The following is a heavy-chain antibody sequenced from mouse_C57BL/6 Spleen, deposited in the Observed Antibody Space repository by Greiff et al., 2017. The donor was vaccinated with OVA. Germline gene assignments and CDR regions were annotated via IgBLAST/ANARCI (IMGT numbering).Heavy chain of an antibody. D-gene: IGHD2-5*01. J-gene: IGHJ3*01. CDR3: ARRGAYYSNYGGFAY. CDR1: GYTFTDYY. CDR2: INPNNGGT. V-gene: IGHV1-26*01. Sequence: EVQLQQSGPELVKPGASVKISCKASGYTFTDYYMNWVKQRHGKSLEWIGDINPNNGGTSYNQKFKGKATLTVDKSSSTAYMELRSLTSEDSAVDYCARRGAYYSNYGGFAYWGQGTLVTVSA.